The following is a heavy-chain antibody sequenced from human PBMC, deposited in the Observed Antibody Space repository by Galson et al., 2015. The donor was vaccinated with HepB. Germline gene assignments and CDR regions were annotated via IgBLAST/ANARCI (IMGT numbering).Heavy chain of an antibody. D-gene: IGHD2-8*01. CDR2: IGADSGDT. CDR3: VRAPPRVSAPGTLGPEFFHL. V-gene: IGHV1-18*01. J-gene: IGHJ1*01. Sequence: SVKVSGKAFGYIFTNYGITWVRQAPGQGLEWMGWIGADSGDTKFAQRFQDRLALITDASTTTAYMERRGVRSDDTGMYYGVRAPPRVSAPGTLGPEFFHLWGQATRVCVSS. CDR1: GYIFTNYG.